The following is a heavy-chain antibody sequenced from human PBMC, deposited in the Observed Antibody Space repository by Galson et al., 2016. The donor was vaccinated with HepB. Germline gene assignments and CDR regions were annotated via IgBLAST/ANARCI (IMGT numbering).Heavy chain of an antibody. CDR1: GGTFTNFG. V-gene: IGHV1-69*06. Sequence: SVKVSCKASGGTFTNFGFSWVRQAPGQGLEWMGGITPVFGTVAYAQKFQGRVTITADKSTTTVYMELISLRSEDTAVYYCVRKAAASGDYYFDYWGQGTLVTVSS. CDR2: ITPVFGTV. D-gene: IGHD3-10*01. J-gene: IGHJ4*02. CDR3: VRKAAASGDYYFDY.